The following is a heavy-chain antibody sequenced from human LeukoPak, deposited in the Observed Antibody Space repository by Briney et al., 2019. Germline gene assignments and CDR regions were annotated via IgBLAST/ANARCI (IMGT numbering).Heavy chain of an antibody. J-gene: IGHJ6*02. CDR1: GGSISSYY. V-gene: IGHV4-59*01. CDR2: IYYSGST. D-gene: IGHD3-3*01. CDR3: ARAKYYDFWSGYLSPHYYYYGMDV. Sequence: PETLSLTCTVSGGSISSYYWSWIRQPPGKGLEWIGYIYYSGSTNYNPSLKSRVTISVDTSKNQFSLKLSSVTAADTAVYYCARAKYYDFWSGYLSPHYYYYGMDVWGQGTTVTVSS.